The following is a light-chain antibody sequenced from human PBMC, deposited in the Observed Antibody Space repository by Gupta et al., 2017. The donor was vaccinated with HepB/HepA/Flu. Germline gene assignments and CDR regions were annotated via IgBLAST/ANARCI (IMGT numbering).Light chain of an antibody. CDR1: SSDVGSYNR. V-gene: IGLV2-18*02. J-gene: IGLJ3*02. CDR2: EVS. CDR3: SSYTSSSTFWV. Sequence: SCTGTSSDVGSYNRVSWYQQPPGTAPKLMIYEVSNRPSGVPDRFSGSKSGNTASLTISGLQAEDEADYYCSSYTSSSTFWVFGGGTKLTVL.